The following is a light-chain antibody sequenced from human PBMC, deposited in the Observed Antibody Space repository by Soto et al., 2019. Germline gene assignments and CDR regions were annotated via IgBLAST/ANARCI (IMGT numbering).Light chain of an antibody. J-gene: IGKJ2*01. V-gene: IGKV1-9*01. CDR2: AAS. CDR1: QDISDY. Sequence: DIQLTQSPSFLSASVGDRVTITCRASQDISDYLAWYQQRPGKAPKLLIYAASTLQSGVPSRFSGSGSGTEFTLTISSLQPEDFAVYYCQHYNYWPYTFGQGTKVDIK. CDR3: QHYNYWPYT.